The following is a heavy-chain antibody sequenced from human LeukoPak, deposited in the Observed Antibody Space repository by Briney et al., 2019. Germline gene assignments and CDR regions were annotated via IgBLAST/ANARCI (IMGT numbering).Heavy chain of an antibody. CDR2: VHNSGTT. CDR3: ARGGVIILRTIYDYFDY. J-gene: IGHJ4*02. D-gene: IGHD3-3*01. CDR1: GASIGSDEYY. Sequence: PSQTLSLTCTVSGASIGSDEYYWSWIRQVPGKGLEWIGYVHNSGTTFYNPSLKSRVIISVDTSKDQFSLRLGPVTAADTAAYFCARGGVIILRTIYDYFDYWGQGTLVSVS. V-gene: IGHV4-31*03.